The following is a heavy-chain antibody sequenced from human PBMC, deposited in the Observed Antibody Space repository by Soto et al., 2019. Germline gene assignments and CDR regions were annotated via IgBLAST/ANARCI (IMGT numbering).Heavy chain of an antibody. D-gene: IGHD1-26*01. CDR3: AASFGELLPYYYYGLDV. J-gene: IGHJ6*02. CDR1: GGTFSSYA. V-gene: IGHV1-69*13. CDR2: IIPIFGTA. Sequence: SVKLSCKASGGTFSSYAISWVRQAPGQGLEWMGGIIPIFGTANYAQKFQGRVTITADESTSTAYMELSSLRSEDTAVYYCAASFGELLPYYYYGLDVWGQGTTVTVSS.